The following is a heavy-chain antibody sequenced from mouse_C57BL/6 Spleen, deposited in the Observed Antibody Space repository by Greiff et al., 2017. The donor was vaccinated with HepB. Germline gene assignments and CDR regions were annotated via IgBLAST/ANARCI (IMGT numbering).Heavy chain of an antibody. J-gene: IGHJ3*01. CDR2: INPSNGGT. D-gene: IGHD2-5*01. Sequence: VQLQQSGTELVKPGASVKLSCKASGYTFTSYWMHWVKQRPGQGLEWIGNINPSNGGTNYNEKFKSKATLTVDKSSSTAYMQLSSLTSEDSAVYYCAREGAYYSNWFAYWGQGTLVTVSA. CDR1: GYTFTSYW. CDR3: AREGAYYSNWFAY. V-gene: IGHV1-53*01.